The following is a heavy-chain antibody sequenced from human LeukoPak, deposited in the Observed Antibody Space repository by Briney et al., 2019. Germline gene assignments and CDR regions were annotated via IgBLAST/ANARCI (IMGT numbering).Heavy chain of an antibody. D-gene: IGHD6-19*01. CDR1: GGSFSGYY. J-gene: IGHJ4*02. Sequence: SETLSLTCAVYGGSFSGYYWSWIRQPPGKGLEWIGEINHSGSTNYNPSLKSRVTISVDTSKNQFSLKLSSVTAADTAVYYCARVPARHSSGFDYWGQGTLVTISS. V-gene: IGHV4-34*01. CDR3: ARVPARHSSGFDY. CDR2: INHSGST.